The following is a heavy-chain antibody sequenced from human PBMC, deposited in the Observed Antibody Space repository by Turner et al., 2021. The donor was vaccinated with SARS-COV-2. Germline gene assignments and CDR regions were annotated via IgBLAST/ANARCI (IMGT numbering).Heavy chain of an antibody. V-gene: IGHV3-21*01. CDR3: ARDSTSGTYKVGWFDP. J-gene: IGHJ5*02. CDR2: ISSSTSDR. D-gene: IGHD1-26*01. Sequence: EVQLVESGGGLVKPGGSLRLSCAASGFTFSSYSMNWVRQAPGKGVEWDSSISSSTSDRYYADTVKGRFTISRDNDKNSHYLQMNSLRAEDTAIYYCARDSTSGTYKVGWFDPWGQGTLVTVSS. CDR1: GFTFSSYS.